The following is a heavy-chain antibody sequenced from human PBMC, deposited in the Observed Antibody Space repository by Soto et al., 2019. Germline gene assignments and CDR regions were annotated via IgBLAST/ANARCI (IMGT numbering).Heavy chain of an antibody. CDR3: AGGVVAKGDAFDI. V-gene: IGHV4-59*12. J-gene: IGHJ3*02. Sequence: PSETLSLTCTVSGGSISSYYWSWIRQPPGKGLEWIGYIYYSGSTNYNPSLKSRVTISVDTSKNQFSLKLSSVTAADTAVYYCAGGVVAKGDAFDIWGQGTMVTVSS. CDR1: GGSISSYY. CDR2: IYYSGST. D-gene: IGHD2-15*01.